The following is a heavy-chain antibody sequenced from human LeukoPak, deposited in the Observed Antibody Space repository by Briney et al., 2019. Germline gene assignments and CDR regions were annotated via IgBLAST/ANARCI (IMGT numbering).Heavy chain of an antibody. Sequence: GGSLRLSCAASGFTFSSYAMNWVRQAPGQGLEWVSPISNSGGGTYYADSVKGRFTISRDNSKNTLYLQMNSLRAEDTAVYYCAKDRSLWFGEFYDAFDIWGQGTMVTVSS. CDR2: ISNSGGGT. CDR3: AKDRSLWFGEFYDAFDI. D-gene: IGHD3-10*01. V-gene: IGHV3-23*01. J-gene: IGHJ3*02. CDR1: GFTFSSYA.